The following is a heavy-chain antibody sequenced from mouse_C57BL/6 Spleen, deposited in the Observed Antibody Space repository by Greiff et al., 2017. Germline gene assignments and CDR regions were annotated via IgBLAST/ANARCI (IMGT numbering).Heavy chain of an antibody. D-gene: IGHD1-1*01. J-gene: IGHJ1*03. CDR2: ISDGGSYT. V-gene: IGHV5-4*01. CDR1: GFTFSSYA. CDR3: ARYYGSSSWYFDV. Sequence: EVQLVESGGGLVKPGGSLKLSCAASGFTFSSYAMSWVRQTPEQRLEWVATISDGGSYTYYPDNVKGRFTISRDNAKNNLYLQMSHLKSEDTAMYYCARYYGSSSWYFDVWGTGTTVTVSS.